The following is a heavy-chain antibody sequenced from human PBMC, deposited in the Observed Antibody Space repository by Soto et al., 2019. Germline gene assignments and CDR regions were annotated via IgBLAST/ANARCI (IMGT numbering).Heavy chain of an antibody. D-gene: IGHD1-26*01. V-gene: IGHV3-48*03. CDR2: LDSRATTI. Sequence: GGSLRLSCAASGFTFSNFEMNWVRQAPGKGLEWGSYLDSRATTIHYANSVKGRFTISRDNARNSLYLQMNSLRVEDTAVYYCARGRGLSGTYYGFDYWGQGSLVTVSS. CDR3: ARGRGLSGTYYGFDY. CDR1: GFTFSNFE. J-gene: IGHJ4*02.